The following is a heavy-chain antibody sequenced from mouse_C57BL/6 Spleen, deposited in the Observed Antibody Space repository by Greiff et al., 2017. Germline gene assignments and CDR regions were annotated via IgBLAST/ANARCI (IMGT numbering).Heavy chain of an antibody. D-gene: IGHD1-1*01. V-gene: IGHV1-19*01. CDR1: GYTFTDYY. J-gene: IGHJ2*01. CDR2: INPYNGGT. CDR3: ANYYGSSYGY. Sequence: EVQVVESGPVLVKPGASVKMSCKASGYTFTDYYMNWVKQSHGKSLEWIGVINPYNGGTSYNQKFKGKATLTVDKSSSTAYMELNSLTSEDSAVYYCANYYGSSYGYWGQGTTLTVSS.